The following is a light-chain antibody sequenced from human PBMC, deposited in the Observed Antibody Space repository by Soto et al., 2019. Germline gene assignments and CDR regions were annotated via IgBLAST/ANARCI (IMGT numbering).Light chain of an antibody. V-gene: IGKV3D-15*01. J-gene: IGKJ1*01. CDR2: SAS. CDR3: QQYNNWPPWT. Sequence: EIVMTQSPATLSVSPGERATLSCRASQSISNNLAWYQQKPGQAPRLLIYSASSRATGIPARFSGSGSGTEFTLTISSLQSEDFSVYYCQQYNNWPPWTFGQGTKVEIK. CDR1: QSISNN.